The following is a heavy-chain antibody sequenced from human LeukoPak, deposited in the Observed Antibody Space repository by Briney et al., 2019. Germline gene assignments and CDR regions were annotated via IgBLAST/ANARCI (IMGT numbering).Heavy chain of an antibody. D-gene: IGHD5-12*01. Sequence: GGSLRLSCAASGFTFSSYGMHWVRQAPGKGLEWVAFIRYDGSNKYYADSVKGRFTISRDNSKNTLYLQLNSLRAEDTAVYYCAKVMDRDIVATIRLGSQYYFDYWGQGTLVTVSS. CDR2: IRYDGSNK. CDR1: GFTFSSYG. V-gene: IGHV3-30*02. J-gene: IGHJ4*02. CDR3: AKVMDRDIVATIRLGSQYYFDY.